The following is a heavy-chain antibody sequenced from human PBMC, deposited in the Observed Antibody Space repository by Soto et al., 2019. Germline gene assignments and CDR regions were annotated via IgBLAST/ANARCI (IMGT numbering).Heavy chain of an antibody. V-gene: IGHV4-59*12. CDR1: GGSISSYY. CDR3: ARGTPNIASGGSTPYYYYYDMDV. CDR2: ISYSGST. J-gene: IGHJ6*03. D-gene: IGHD6-13*01. Sequence: SETLSLTCTFSGGSISSYYWSWIRQFPGKGLEWIGYISYSGSTNYNPSLKSRVSISVDTSKNQFSLKLSSVTAADTAVYYCARGTPNIASGGSTPYYYYYDMDVWGKGTTVTVSS.